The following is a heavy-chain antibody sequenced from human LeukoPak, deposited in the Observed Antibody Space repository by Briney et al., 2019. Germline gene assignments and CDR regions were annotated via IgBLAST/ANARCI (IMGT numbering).Heavy chain of an antibody. Sequence: TGGSLRLSCAASGFTFSSYGMHWVRQAPGKGLEWVAVIWYDGTNTYYADSVKGRFTISRDNSKNTLYLRMNSLRAEDTAVYYCARDFCSGGSCYPDAFDIWGQGTMVTVSS. D-gene: IGHD2-15*01. J-gene: IGHJ3*02. CDR2: IWYDGTNT. CDR3: ARDFCSGGSCYPDAFDI. CDR1: GFTFSSYG. V-gene: IGHV3-33*01.